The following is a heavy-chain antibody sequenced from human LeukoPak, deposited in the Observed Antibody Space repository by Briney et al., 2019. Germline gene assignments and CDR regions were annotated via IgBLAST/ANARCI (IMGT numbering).Heavy chain of an antibody. CDR1: GFSVSSKY. V-gene: IGHV3-66*01. D-gene: IGHD6-19*01. Sequence: PGGSLRLSCAASGFSVSSKYMSWVRQAPGKGLEWVSVIYGADGTYYADSVKGRFSISRDKSKNTLYLQMNNLRPEDTAVYYCARGRLKLARGWPFDYWGQGTLVTVSS. CDR2: IYGADGT. CDR3: ARGRLKLARGWPFDY. J-gene: IGHJ4*02.